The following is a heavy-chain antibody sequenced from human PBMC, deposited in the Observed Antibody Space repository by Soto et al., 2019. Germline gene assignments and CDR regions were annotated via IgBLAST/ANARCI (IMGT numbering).Heavy chain of an antibody. CDR1: GFTFNGYW. J-gene: IGHJ6*02. CDR2: IKQDGGEQ. CDR3: AREAV. V-gene: IGHV3-7*03. Sequence: EVQLVESGGGLVQPGGSLRLSCAASGFTFNGYWMSWVRQAPGKGLEWVANIKQDGGEQFYVDSVKGRFTISRDNATNSLYRQTNSLRAEYTAVYYCAREAVWGQGTTVTVSS.